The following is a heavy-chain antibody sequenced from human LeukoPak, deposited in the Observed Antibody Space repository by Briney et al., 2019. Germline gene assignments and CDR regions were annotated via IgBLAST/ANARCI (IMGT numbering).Heavy chain of an antibody. D-gene: IGHD3-10*01. CDR2: ISGSGGRT. J-gene: IGHJ3*02. Sequence: GGSLRLSCAASGFTLSSYAMTWVRQAPGKGLEWVSAISGSGGRTYHADSVKGRFTISRDNAKNSLYLQMNSLRDEDTAVYYCARDLHYAFDIWGQGTMVTASS. CDR3: ARDLHYAFDI. V-gene: IGHV3-23*01. CDR1: GFTLSSYA.